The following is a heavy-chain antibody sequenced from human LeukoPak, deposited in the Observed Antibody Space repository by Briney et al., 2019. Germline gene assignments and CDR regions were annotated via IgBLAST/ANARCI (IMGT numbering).Heavy chain of an antibody. V-gene: IGHV1-18*01. Sequence: ASVKVSCKASGYTFTSYGISWVRRAPGQGLEWMGWISAYNGNTNYAQKLQGRVTMTTDTSTSTAYMELRSLRSDDTAVYYCARDLSLWDIVVVVAATPRSGWFDPWGQGTLVTVSS. CDR2: ISAYNGNT. J-gene: IGHJ5*02. D-gene: IGHD2-15*01. CDR3: ARDLSLWDIVVVVAATPRSGWFDP. CDR1: GYTFTSYG.